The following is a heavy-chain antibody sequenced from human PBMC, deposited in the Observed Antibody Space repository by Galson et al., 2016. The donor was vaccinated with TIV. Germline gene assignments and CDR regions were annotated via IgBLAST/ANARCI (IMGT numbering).Heavy chain of an antibody. J-gene: IGHJ6*02. CDR1: GGTFSSFV. V-gene: IGHV1-69*13. D-gene: IGHD5-18*01. CDR2: IIPLFGEA. CDR3: AKCRNTAMDTYYYYYGLDV. Sequence: SVKASCKASGGTFSSFVVTWVRQAPGQGLEWMGGIIPLFGEAHYAQKFQGRVTISADESTSTVYKELRSLRSGDTAVYYCAKCRNTAMDTYYYYYGLDVWGQGTTVTVSS.